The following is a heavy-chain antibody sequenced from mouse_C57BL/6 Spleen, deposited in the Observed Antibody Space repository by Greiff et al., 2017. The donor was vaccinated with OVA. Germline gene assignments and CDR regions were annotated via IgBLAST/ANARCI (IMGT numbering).Heavy chain of an antibody. D-gene: IGHD2-4*01. J-gene: IGHJ1*03. CDR1: GYTFTDYY. CDR2: IYPGSGNT. V-gene: IGHV1-76*01. Sequence: VQLQQSGAELVRPGASVKLSCKASGYTFTDYYINWVKQRPGQGLEWIARIYPGSGNTYYNEKFKGKATLTAEKSSSTAYMQLSSLTSEDSAVYFCARKGRYYDYDGPYFDVWGTGTTVTVSS. CDR3: ARKGRYYDYDGPYFDV.